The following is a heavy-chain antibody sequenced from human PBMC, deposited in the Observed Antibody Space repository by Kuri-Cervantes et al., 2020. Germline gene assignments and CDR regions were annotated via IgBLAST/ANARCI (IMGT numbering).Heavy chain of an antibody. CDR1: GGSFSGYY. CDR2: INHSGST. CDR3: ARGATMGGYYDSSGYRGGWFDP. Sequence: SQTLSLTCAVYGGSFSGYYWSWIRQPPGKGLEWIGEINHSGSTNYNPSLKSRVTISVDTSKNQFSLKLSSVTAADTAVYYCARGATMGGYYDSSGYRGGWFDPWGQGTLVTVSS. D-gene: IGHD3-22*01. V-gene: IGHV4-34*01. J-gene: IGHJ5*02.